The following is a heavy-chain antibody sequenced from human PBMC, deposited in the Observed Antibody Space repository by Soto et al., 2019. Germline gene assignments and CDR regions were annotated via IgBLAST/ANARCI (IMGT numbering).Heavy chain of an antibody. D-gene: IGHD3-3*01. V-gene: IGHV3-73*02. Sequence: EVQLVESGGGLVQPGGSLKVSCAASGFIFSGSVMHWVRQASGKGLEWVGRIRSKANDYATAYAVSVKGRFTISRDDSRNTAYLQMNSLKTEDTAVYYCARGFYDFWSGHPMGPDYWGQGTVVTVSS. CDR2: IRSKANDYAT. CDR1: GFIFSGSV. J-gene: IGHJ4*02. CDR3: ARGFYDFWSGHPMGPDY.